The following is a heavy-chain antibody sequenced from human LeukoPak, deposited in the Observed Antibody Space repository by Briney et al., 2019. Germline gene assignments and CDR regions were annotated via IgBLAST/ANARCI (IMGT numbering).Heavy chain of an antibody. J-gene: IGHJ4*02. CDR1: GYSISSGYY. Sequence: SETLSLTCAVSGYSISSGYYWGWIRQPPRKGLEWIGSIYHSGSTYYNPSLKSRVTISVDTSKNQFSLKLSSVTAADTAVYYCARDRGATNYYFDYWGQGTLVTVSS. V-gene: IGHV4-38-2*02. CDR3: ARDRGATNYYFDY. CDR2: IYHSGST. D-gene: IGHD5-12*01.